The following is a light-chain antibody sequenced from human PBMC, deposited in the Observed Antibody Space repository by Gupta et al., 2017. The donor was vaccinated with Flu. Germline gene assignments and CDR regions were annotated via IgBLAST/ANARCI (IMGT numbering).Light chain of an antibody. Sequence: IVMNQTPLSLSVTPGQPASISCKSSQSLLHSDGMTYFQWYLQTPGQPPQLMIYEVSKRFGGAPDMSSGGGAATYSTLKSSRGDADYVVFYYRKQSIPLRTFGQGTKVEIK. CDR2: EVS. CDR3: KQSIPLRT. V-gene: IGKV2D-29*01. J-gene: IGKJ1*01. CDR1: QSLLHSDGMTY.